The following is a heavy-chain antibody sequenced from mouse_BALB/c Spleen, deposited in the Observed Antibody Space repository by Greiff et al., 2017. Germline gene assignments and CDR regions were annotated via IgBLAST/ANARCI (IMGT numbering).Heavy chain of an antibody. CDR2: ISDGGSYT. V-gene: IGHV5-4*02. J-gene: IGHJ4*01. CDR1: GFTFSDYY. D-gene: IGHD1-1*01. CDR3: ARAPYYYGSSYDAMDY. Sequence: EVHLVESGGGLVKPGGSLKLSCAASGFTFSDYYMYWVRQTPEKRLEWVATISDGGSYTYYPDSVKGRFTISRDNAKNYLYLQMSSLKSEDTAMYYCARAPYYYGSSYDAMDYWGQGTSVTVSS.